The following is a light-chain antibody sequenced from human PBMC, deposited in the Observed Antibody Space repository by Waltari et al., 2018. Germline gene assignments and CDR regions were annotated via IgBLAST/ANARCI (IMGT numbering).Light chain of an antibody. CDR2: GHN. CDR3: LSRDTTSTRV. Sequence: SSELTQDPTMSVALGQTVSITCQGDSLRRYYASWYQKRPGQAPILILYGHNHRPSGVPDRFSGTTSGNTASLTITGAQAEDEADYYCLSRDTTSTRVFGGGTRLTV. CDR1: SLRRYY. J-gene: IGLJ3*02. V-gene: IGLV3-19*01.